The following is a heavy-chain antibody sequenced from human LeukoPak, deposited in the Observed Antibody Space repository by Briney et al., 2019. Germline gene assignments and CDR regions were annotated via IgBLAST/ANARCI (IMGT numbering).Heavy chain of an antibody. D-gene: IGHD5-18*01. V-gene: IGHV3-23*01. J-gene: IGHJ4*02. CDR3: AKRIQSAMAMGY. CDR2: ISGSGGST. Sequence: GGSLRLSCAASGFTFSNYALSWVRQAPGKGLEWVSGISGSGGSTYYADSVKGRFTISRDNSKNTMYLQMNSLRAEDTAVYYCAKRIQSAMAMGYWGQGTLVTVSS. CDR1: GFTFSNYA.